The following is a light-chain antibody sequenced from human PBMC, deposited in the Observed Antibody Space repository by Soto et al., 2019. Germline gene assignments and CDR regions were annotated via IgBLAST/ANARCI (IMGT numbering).Light chain of an antibody. Sequence: AIPMTQSPSSLSASVGDRVTITCRASQGIRNDLGWYQQKPGKAPKFLIYGASSLRSGVPSRFSGSGSGTDFTLTIRSLQPEDFATYYCLQDFNYPYTFGQGTRLEVK. CDR2: GAS. V-gene: IGKV1-6*01. J-gene: IGKJ2*01. CDR1: QGIRND. CDR3: LQDFNYPYT.